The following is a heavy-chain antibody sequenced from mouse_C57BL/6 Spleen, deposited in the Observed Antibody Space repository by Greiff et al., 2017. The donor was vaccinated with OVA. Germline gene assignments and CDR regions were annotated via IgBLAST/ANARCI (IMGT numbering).Heavy chain of an antibody. CDR2: IAPNSGGT. CDR3: ARGNWDDAMDY. J-gene: IGHJ4*01. Sequence: VQLQQPGAELVKPGASVKLSCKASGYTFTSYWMHWVKQRPGRGLEWIGRIAPNSGGTKYNEKFKSKATLTVDKPSSTAYMQLSSLTSEDSAVYYCARGNWDDAMDYWGQGTSVTVSS. CDR1: GYTFTSYW. D-gene: IGHD4-1*01. V-gene: IGHV1-72*01.